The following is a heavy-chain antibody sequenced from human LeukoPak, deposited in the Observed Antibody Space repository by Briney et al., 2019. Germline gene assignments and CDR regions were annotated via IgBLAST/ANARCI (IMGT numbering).Heavy chain of an antibody. CDR1: GGSISSGGYS. Sequence: SETLSLTCAVSGGSISSGGYSWSWIRQPPGKGLEWIGYIYHSGSTYYNPSLKSRVTISVDRSKNQFSLKLSSVTVADTAVYYCARDPLYCTNGVCYPGNFDYWGQGTLVTVSS. CDR3: ARDPLYCTNGVCYPGNFDY. CDR2: IYHSGST. V-gene: IGHV4-30-2*01. D-gene: IGHD2-8*01. J-gene: IGHJ4*02.